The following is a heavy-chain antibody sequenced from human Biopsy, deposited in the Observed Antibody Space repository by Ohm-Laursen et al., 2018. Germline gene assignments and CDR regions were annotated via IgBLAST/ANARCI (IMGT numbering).Heavy chain of an antibody. D-gene: IGHD2/OR15-2a*01. CDR1: GYTFTSYD. V-gene: IGHV1-18*01. J-gene: IGHJ4*02. CDR3: ARVFCSSTTCYGLLDN. Sequence: ASVKVSCKASGYTFTSYDIRWVRQAPGQGLGWMGWISPYNDKTSYPPKLQDRVTMTADTSTNTAHMELRSLRSDDTAVYYCARVFCSSTTCYGLLDNWGQGTVVTVSS. CDR2: ISPYNDKT.